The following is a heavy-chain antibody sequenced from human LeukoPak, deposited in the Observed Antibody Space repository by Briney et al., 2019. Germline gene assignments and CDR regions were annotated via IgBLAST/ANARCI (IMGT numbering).Heavy chain of an antibody. D-gene: IGHD6-19*01. CDR1: GFTFSSYA. Sequence: GGSLRLSCAASGFTFSSYAMSWVRQAPGKGLEWVSAISGSGGSTYYADSVKGRFTISRDNAKNSLYLQMNSLRAEDTAVYYCARPLYPGIAVAGTGYWGQGTLVTVSS. V-gene: IGHV3-23*01. CDR3: ARPLYPGIAVAGTGY. CDR2: ISGSGGST. J-gene: IGHJ4*02.